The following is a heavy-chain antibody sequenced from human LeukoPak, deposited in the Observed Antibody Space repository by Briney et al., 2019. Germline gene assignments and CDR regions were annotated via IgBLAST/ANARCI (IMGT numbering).Heavy chain of an antibody. D-gene: IGHD1/OR15-1a*01. J-gene: IGHJ4*02. CDR1: GFSFSTYS. Sequence: GGSLRLSCAASGFSFSTYSMSWVRQAPGKGLEWVSSIRGSGADRYYADSVKGRFSISRDNSQDTLSLQMNSLRAEDTAVYYCAKISWDGRGTFDWGRGTLVTVSS. V-gene: IGHV3-23*01. CDR2: IRGSGADR. CDR3: AKISWDGRGTFD.